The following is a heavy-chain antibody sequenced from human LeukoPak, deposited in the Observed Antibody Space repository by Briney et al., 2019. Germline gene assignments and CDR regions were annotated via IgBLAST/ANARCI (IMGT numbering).Heavy chain of an antibody. V-gene: IGHV3-23*01. Sequence: GGSLRLSCAAPGFTFGSYAMSWVRQAPGKGLEWVSTISSSDGSTYYARSVKGRFTSSGDNSKSTLYVQMNSLRAEDTAVYYGAKGFQSRGLLDYWGQGTLVTVSS. CDR2: ISSSDGST. CDR1: GFTFGSYA. J-gene: IGHJ4*02. D-gene: IGHD3-10*01. CDR3: AKGFQSRGLLDY.